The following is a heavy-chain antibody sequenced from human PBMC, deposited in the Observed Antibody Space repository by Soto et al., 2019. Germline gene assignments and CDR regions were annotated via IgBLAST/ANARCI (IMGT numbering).Heavy chain of an antibody. V-gene: IGHV4-4*02. CDR3: ARVVVDFWSGYPIGDYYYYGMDV. D-gene: IGHD3-3*01. J-gene: IGHJ6*02. Sequence: SETLSLIFAISGGSISSRNWWTWVRQPTGKELEWIGEIHHSGHTAYNPSLKSRVTISVDTSKNQFSLKLSSVTAADTAVYYCARVVVDFWSGYPIGDYYYYGMDVWGQGTTVTVSS. CDR1: GGSISSRNW. CDR2: IHHSGHT.